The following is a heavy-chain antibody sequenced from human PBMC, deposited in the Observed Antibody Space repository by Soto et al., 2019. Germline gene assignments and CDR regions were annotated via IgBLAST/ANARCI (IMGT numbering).Heavy chain of an antibody. D-gene: IGHD5-12*01. J-gene: IGHJ4*02. V-gene: IGHV3-66*01. CDR3: ASSGSGYDWTLDY. CDR2: IYSGGST. Sequence: GGSLRLSCAASGFTVSSNYMSWVRQAPGKGLEWVSVIYSGGSTYYADSVKGRFTISRDNSKNTLYLQMNSLRAEDTAVYYCASSGSGYDWTLDYWGQGTLVTVS. CDR1: GFTVSSNY.